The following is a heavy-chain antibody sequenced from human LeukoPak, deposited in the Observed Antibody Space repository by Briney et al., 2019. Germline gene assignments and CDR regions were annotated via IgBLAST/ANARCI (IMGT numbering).Heavy chain of an antibody. CDR1: GGSISSSSHY. D-gene: IGHD5-18*01. Sequence: SETLSLTCIVSGGSISSSSHYWGWIRQPPGKGLEWIGVSTYYNTSLKNRVTISRDTSKNQFSLKLSSVTAADTAIYYCARAGYSSGIISNFDSWGQGTLVTVSS. CDR2: VST. CDR3: ARAGYSSGIISNFDS. V-gene: IGHV4-39*01. J-gene: IGHJ4*02.